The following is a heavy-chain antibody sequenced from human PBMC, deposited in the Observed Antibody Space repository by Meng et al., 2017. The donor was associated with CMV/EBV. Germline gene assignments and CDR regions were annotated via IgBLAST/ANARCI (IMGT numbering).Heavy chain of an antibody. V-gene: IGHV3-74*01. J-gene: IGHJ6*02. CDR2: INSDGSST. CDR3: ARESDYGMDV. CDR1: GFTFSSYW. Sequence: GESLKISCAASGFTFSSYWMHWVRQAPGKGLVWVSRINSDGSSTSYADSVKGRFTISRDNAKNTLYLQMNSLRAEDTVVYYCARESDYGMDVWGQGTTVTVSS.